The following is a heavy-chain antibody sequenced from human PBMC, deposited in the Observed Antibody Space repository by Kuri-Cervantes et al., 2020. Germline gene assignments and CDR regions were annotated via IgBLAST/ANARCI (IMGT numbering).Heavy chain of an antibody. J-gene: IGHJ4*02. CDR2: IYSGGST. CDR1: GFTVSSNY. Sequence: GESLKISCAASGFTVSSNYMSWVRQAPGKGLEWVSVIYSGGSTYHADSVKGRFTISRDNSKNTLYLQMNSLRAEDTAVYYCAKDHSSDYYYFDYWGQGTLVTVSS. CDR3: AKDHSSDYYYFDY. V-gene: IGHV3-53*01. D-gene: IGHD3-22*01.